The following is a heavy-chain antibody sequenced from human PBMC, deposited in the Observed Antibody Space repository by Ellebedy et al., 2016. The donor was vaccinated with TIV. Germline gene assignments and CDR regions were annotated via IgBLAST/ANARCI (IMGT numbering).Heavy chain of an antibody. V-gene: IGHV3-33*01. CDR3: ARGGGSSGWYGFDY. Sequence: GESLKISCAASGFGFSSYAMHWVRQSPVKGLEWVAVTWADGHNTYYADSVKGRFTVSRDTSKNSLYLQMNSLRDEDTDMYSCARGGGSSGWYGFDYWGQGTLV. D-gene: IGHD6-19*01. CDR2: TWADGHNT. J-gene: IGHJ4*02. CDR1: GFGFSSYA.